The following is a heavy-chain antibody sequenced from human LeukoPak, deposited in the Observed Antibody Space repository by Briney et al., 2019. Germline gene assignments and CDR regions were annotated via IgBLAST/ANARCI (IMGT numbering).Heavy chain of an antibody. CDR3: ARSPKRYDFWSGYLPPDY. Sequence: SETLSLTCAVYGGSFSGYYWSWIRQPPGKGLEWIGEINHSGSTNYNPSLKSRVTISVDTSKNQFSLKLSSVTAADTAVYYCARSPKRYDFWSGYLPPDYWGQGTLVTVSS. CDR2: INHSGST. CDR1: GGSFSGYY. D-gene: IGHD3-3*01. J-gene: IGHJ4*02. V-gene: IGHV4-34*01.